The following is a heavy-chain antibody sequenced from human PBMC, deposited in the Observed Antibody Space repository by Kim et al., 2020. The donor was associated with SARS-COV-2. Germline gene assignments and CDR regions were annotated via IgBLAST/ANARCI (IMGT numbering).Heavy chain of an antibody. Sequence: SETLSLTCAVYGASLSDFSWNWVRQSPGTGLERNGNITHRGITTYNPSLSTRVTVSADTSKRQFSLRLASVTAADTAIYYCATRGGLGFCSTSSCLDCWGQGTTVTVS. J-gene: IGHJ6*02. V-gene: IGHV4-34*01. CDR1: GASLSDFS. CDR3: ATRGGLGFCSTSSCLDC. CDR2: ITHRGIT. D-gene: IGHD2-2*01.